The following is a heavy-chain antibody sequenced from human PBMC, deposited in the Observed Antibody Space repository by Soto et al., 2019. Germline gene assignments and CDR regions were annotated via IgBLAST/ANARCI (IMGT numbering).Heavy chain of an antibody. CDR3: ASDHGDYQYGMDV. D-gene: IGHD4-17*01. Sequence: APVKVCWKASGYGLTSSYRRWAQQDPGQGLEWMGIINPSGGSTSYAQKFQGRVTMTRDTSTSTVYMELSSLRSEDTAVYYSASDHGDYQYGMDVRRKGTTVTVSS. CDR2: INPSGGST. J-gene: IGHJ6*04. V-gene: IGHV1-46*03. CDR1: GYGLTSSY.